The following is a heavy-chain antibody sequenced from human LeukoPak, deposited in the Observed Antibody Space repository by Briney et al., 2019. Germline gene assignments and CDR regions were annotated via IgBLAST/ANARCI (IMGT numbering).Heavy chain of an antibody. D-gene: IGHD2-15*01. CDR3: ASEFRSGHMGLDAFDI. J-gene: IGHJ3*02. V-gene: IGHV3-30*03. Sequence: GGSLRLSCEASEFTISDYGFHWVRQTPGQGLEWVAVISHGGNDHYYADSVKGRFTFSRDNSKNTLYLQMNSLRTEDTAVYYCASEFRSGHMGLDAFDIWGQGTMVIVSS. CDR2: ISHGGNDH. CDR1: EFTISDYG.